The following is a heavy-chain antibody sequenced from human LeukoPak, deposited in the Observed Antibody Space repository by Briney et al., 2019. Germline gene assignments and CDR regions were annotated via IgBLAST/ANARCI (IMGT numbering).Heavy chain of an antibody. CDR2: IYYSGST. CDR1: GGSISGYY. V-gene: IGHV4-59*01. D-gene: IGHD1-1*01. Sequence: SETLSLTCTVSGGSISGYYWSWIRQPPGKGLEWIGYIYYSGSTNYNPSLKSRVTISVDTSKNQFSLKLSSVTAADTAVYYCARTVSGLFLFDYWGQGTLVTVSS. J-gene: IGHJ4*02. CDR3: ARTVSGLFLFDY.